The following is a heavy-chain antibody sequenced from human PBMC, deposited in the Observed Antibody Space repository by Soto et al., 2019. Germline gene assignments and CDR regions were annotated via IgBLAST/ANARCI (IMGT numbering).Heavy chain of an antibody. CDR3: AAHEYSSSSYYYGMDV. V-gene: IGHV4-59*01. Sequence: SETLSLTCTVSGGSISSYYWSWIRQSPGKGLEWIGYIYYSGSTNYNPSLKSRATISVDTSKNQFSLKLSSVTAADTAVYYCAAHEYSSSSYYYGMDVWGQGTTVTVSS. CDR1: GGSISSYY. CDR2: IYYSGST. J-gene: IGHJ6*02. D-gene: IGHD6-6*01.